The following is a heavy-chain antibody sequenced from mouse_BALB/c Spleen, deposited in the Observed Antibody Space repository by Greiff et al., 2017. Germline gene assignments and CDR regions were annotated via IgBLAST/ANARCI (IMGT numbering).Heavy chain of an antibody. D-gene: IGHD2-1*01. CDR3: ARNGNYFYAMDY. V-gene: IGHV1-9*01. CDR2: ILSGSGST. J-gene: IGHJ4*01. CDR1: GYTFSSYW. Sequence: VQLQQSGAALMKPGASVKISCKATGYTFSSYWIERVKQRPGHGLEWIGGILSGSGSTNYNEKFKGKATFTADTSSNTAYMQLSSLTSEDSAVYYCARNGNYFYAMDYWGQGTSVTVSS.